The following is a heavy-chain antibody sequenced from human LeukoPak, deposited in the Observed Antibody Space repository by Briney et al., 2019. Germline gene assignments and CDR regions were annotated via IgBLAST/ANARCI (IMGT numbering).Heavy chain of an antibody. CDR3: ARQDIYDYVWGSYRYTGSNWFDP. V-gene: IGHV4-59*08. J-gene: IGHJ5*02. CDR2: IYYSGST. D-gene: IGHD3-16*02. Sequence: SETLSLTCTVSGGSISSYYWSWIRQPPGKGLEWIGYIYYSGSTKYNPSLKSRVTISVDTSKNQFSLKLSSVTAADTAVYYCARQDIYDYVWGSYRYTGSNWFDPWGQGTLVTVSS. CDR1: GGSISSYY.